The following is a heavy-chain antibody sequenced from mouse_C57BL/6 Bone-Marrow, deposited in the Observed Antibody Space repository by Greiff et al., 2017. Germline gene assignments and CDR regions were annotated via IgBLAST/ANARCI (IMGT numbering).Heavy chain of an antibody. CDR1: GYTFTDYE. CDR2: IDPETGGT. Sequence: QVQLQQSGAELVRPGASVTLSCKASGYTFTDYEMHWVKQTPVHGLEWIGAIDPETGGTAYNQKFKGKAILTADKSSSTAYMELRSLTSEDSAVYYCTRDDYDSSYRADYYAMDYWGQGTSVTVSS. J-gene: IGHJ4*01. CDR3: TRDDYDSSYRADYYAMDY. V-gene: IGHV1-15*01. D-gene: IGHD1-1*01.